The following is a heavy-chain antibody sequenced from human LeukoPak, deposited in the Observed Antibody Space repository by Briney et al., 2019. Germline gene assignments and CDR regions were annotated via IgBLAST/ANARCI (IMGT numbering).Heavy chain of an antibody. CDR1: GFTFSSYG. V-gene: IGHV3-30*02. CDR3: AKDSAPYYYDSSGSYFDY. D-gene: IGHD3-22*01. Sequence: GGSLRLSCAASGFTFSSYGMHWVRQAPGKGLEWVALIRYDGSNKYYADSVKGRFTISRDNSKNTLYLQMNSLRAEDTAVYYCAKDSAPYYYDSSGSYFDYWGQGTLVTVSS. J-gene: IGHJ4*02. CDR2: IRYDGSNK.